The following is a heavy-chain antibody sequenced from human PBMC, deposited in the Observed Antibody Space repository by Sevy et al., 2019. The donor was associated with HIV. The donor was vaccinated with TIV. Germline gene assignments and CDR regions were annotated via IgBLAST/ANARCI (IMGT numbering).Heavy chain of an antibody. J-gene: IGHJ5*02. CDR1: GFTFSNYE. D-gene: IGHD3-22*01. CDR3: ARNGGAYDTGFDP. Sequence: GGSLRLSCAASGFTFSNYEMNWVRQAPGKGLEWVSHITSSGSSIYYADSVKGRFTISRDNPKNPLYLQMNSLRVEDTAAYYGARNGGAYDTGFDPWGQGTLVTVSS. CDR2: ITSSGSSI. V-gene: IGHV3-48*03.